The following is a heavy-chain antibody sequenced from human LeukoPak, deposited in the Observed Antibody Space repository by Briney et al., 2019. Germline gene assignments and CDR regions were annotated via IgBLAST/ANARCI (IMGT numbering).Heavy chain of an antibody. CDR3: ARGSGSFSGGFDY. Sequence: GRSLRLSCAASGFXFSSYGIHWVRQTPGKGLEWVTLIWSDGTNKYYADSVKGRFTISRDNSKNTLYLQMNSLRAEDTAVYYCARGSGSFSGGFDYWGQGTLVTVSS. D-gene: IGHD1-26*01. J-gene: IGHJ4*02. CDR1: GFXFSSYG. CDR2: IWSDGTNK. V-gene: IGHV3-33*01.